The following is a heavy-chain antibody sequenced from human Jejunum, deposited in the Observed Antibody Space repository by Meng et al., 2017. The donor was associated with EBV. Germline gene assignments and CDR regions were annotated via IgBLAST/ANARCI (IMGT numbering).Heavy chain of an antibody. J-gene: IGHJ4*02. D-gene: IGHD1-14*01. Sequence: GKLQEPGPGLVKPSGTLSLTCAVSTDFISSYEWWSWVRQPPGKGLEWLGEINQVGSTYYNPSLKSRVTISIDTSKRQFSLRLNSMTAADTAVYYCARASSERLLDYWGQGTLVTVSS. CDR2: INQVGST. CDR3: ARASSERLLDY. V-gene: IGHV4-4*02. CDR1: TDFISSYEW.